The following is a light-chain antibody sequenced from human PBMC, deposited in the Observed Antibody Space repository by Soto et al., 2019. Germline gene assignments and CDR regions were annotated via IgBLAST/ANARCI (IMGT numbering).Light chain of an antibody. V-gene: IGKV3-15*01. CDR2: GAS. J-gene: IGKJ1*01. CDR3: QQYNNWWT. Sequence: EIVMTQSPATLSVSPGQRDTLSCRASQSVSSNLAWYQQKPGQAPRLLIYGASTRATGIPARFSGSGSGTEFTLTISSLQSEDFAGYYCQQYNNWWTFGQGTKVEIK. CDR1: QSVSSN.